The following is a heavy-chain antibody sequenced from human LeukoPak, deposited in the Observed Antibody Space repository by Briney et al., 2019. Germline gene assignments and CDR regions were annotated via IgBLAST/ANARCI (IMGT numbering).Heavy chain of an antibody. J-gene: IGHJ3*02. CDR3: ASRNQGGYDAFDI. CDR2: ISSSSSYI. Sequence: GGSLRLSCAASGFTFSSYSMNWVRQAPGKGLEWVSSISSSSSYIYYADSVKGRFTISRDNAKNSLYLQMNSLRAEDTAVYYCASRNQGGYDAFDIWGQGTMVTVSS. CDR1: GFTFSSYS. D-gene: IGHD1-14*01. V-gene: IGHV3-21*01.